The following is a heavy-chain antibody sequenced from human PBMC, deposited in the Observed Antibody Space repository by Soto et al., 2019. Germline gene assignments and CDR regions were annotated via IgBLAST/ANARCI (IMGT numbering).Heavy chain of an antibody. CDR3: AKESGGHYGVGPYYLYGMNV. J-gene: IGHJ6*02. CDR2: ISDDGTNE. D-gene: IGHD2-8*01. CDR1: RFTFTRYA. Sequence: GGSLRLSCVASRFTFTRYAMHWVRQAPGKGLEWVAAISDDGTNEYYAESVKGRFTISRDNSKDTVYLQMNSLRYEDTALYFCAKESGGHYGVGPYYLYGMNVWGQGTTVTVSS. V-gene: IGHV3-30*18.